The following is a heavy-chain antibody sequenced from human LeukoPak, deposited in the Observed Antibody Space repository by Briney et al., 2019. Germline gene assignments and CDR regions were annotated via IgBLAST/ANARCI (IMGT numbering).Heavy chain of an antibody. D-gene: IGHD6-6*01. V-gene: IGHV4-39*07. Sequence: SETLSLTCTVSGGSISSSSYYWGWIRQPPGKGLEWIGSIYYSGSTYYNPSLKSRVTISVDTSKNQFSLKLSSVTAADTAVYYCAGPSIAARPEYFQHWGQGTLVTVSS. CDR3: AGPSIAARPEYFQH. CDR2: IYYSGST. CDR1: GGSISSSSYY. J-gene: IGHJ1*01.